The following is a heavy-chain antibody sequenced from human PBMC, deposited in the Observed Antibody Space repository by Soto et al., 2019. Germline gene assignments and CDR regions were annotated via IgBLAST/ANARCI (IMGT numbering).Heavy chain of an antibody. CDR3: ARDGTAMVPSYGMDV. J-gene: IGHJ6*02. Sequence: SETLSLTCTVSGGSISSYYWSWIRQPPGKGLEWIGYIYYSGSTNYNPSLKSRVTLSVDTSKNQFSLKLSSVTAADTAVYYCARDGTAMVPSYGMDVWGQGTTVTVSS. CDR2: IYYSGST. CDR1: GGSISSYY. D-gene: IGHD5-18*01. V-gene: IGHV4-59*01.